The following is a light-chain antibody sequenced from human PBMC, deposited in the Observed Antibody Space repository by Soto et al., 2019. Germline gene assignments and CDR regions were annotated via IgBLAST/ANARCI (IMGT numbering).Light chain of an antibody. V-gene: IGKV3-15*01. CDR3: QQYNNWPLIT. CDR1: QNIKNN. J-gene: IGKJ5*01. CDR2: GTS. Sequence: EIVMTQSPSTLSVSAGERATLSCRASQNIKNNLAWYQQKPGQGPRLLIFGTSTRATGIPARFSGSGSATLFTLTITSLQSQDFAIYYCQQYNNWPLITFGQGTRLEIK.